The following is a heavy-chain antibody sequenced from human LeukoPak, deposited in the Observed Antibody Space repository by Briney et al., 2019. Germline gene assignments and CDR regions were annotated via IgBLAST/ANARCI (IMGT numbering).Heavy chain of an antibody. D-gene: IGHD3-16*02. Sequence: SETLSLTCTVSGGSISSGDYYWSWIRQPPGKGLEWIGYTYYSGSTYYNPSLKSRVTISVDTSKNQFSLKLSSVTAADTAVYYCARDQSKLSFIDYWGQGTLVTVSS. V-gene: IGHV4-30-4*01. J-gene: IGHJ4*02. CDR1: GGSISSGDYY. CDR2: TYYSGST. CDR3: ARDQSKLSFIDY.